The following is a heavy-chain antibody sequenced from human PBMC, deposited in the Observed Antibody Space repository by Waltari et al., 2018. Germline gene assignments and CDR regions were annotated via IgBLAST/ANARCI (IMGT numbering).Heavy chain of an antibody. V-gene: IGHV3-30*04. CDR1: GFTFSSYA. CDR3: ARAAGT. D-gene: IGHD3-10*01. J-gene: IGHJ4*02. Sequence: QVQLVESGGGVVQPGRSLRLSCAASGFTFSSYAMHWVRQAPGKGLEWVAVISYDGSEKYYVDSVKGRFTISRDNAKNSLYLQMNSLRAEDTAVYYCARAAGTWGQGTLVTISS. CDR2: ISYDGSEK.